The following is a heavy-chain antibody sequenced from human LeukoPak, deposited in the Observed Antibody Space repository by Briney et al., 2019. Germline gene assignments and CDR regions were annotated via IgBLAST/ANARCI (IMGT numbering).Heavy chain of an antibody. D-gene: IGHD6-13*01. Sequence: SETLSLTCTVSGGSISNSGYYWGWIRQPPGKGLEWIGSGYYSGSAYYNPSLKSRVTISVDTSKNQFSLKLSSVTAADTAVYYCARGGSSRFPFLDYWGQGTLVTVSS. J-gene: IGHJ4*02. CDR2: GYYSGSA. CDR3: ARGGSSRFPFLDY. CDR1: GGSISNSGYY. V-gene: IGHV4-39*07.